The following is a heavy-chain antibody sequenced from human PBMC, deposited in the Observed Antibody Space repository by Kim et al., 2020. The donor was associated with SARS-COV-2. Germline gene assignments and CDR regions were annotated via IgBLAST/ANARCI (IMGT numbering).Heavy chain of an antibody. Sequence: GGSLRLSCAASGFTFSTYSMHWVRQAPGKGLEWVSYISSSSSSIYYAASVKGQFTVSRDNAKSSLFLQMRSLRDEDTAVCYCVRSHIVPTDYWGQGILVTVSS. D-gene: IGHD5-12*01. CDR2: ISSSSSSI. J-gene: IGHJ4*02. CDR1: GFTFSTYS. V-gene: IGHV3-48*02. CDR3: VRSHIVPTDY.